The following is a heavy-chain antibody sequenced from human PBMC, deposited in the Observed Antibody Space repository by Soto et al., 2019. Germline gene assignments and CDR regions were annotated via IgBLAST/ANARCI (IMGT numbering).Heavy chain of an antibody. CDR2: IIPIFGTA. Sequence: SVKVSCKASGCTFSSYAISWVRQAPGQGLEWMGGIIPIFGTANYAQKFQGRVTITADKSTSTAYMELSSLRSEDTAVYYCARDEGLDSSGYYYPHYFDYWGQGTLVTVSS. D-gene: IGHD3-22*01. J-gene: IGHJ4*02. CDR1: GCTFSSYA. V-gene: IGHV1-69*06. CDR3: ARDEGLDSSGYYYPHYFDY.